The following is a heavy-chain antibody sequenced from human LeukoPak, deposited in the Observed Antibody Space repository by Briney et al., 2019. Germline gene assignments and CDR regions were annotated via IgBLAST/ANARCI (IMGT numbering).Heavy chain of an antibody. J-gene: IGHJ3*02. Sequence: ASVKVSCKASGYTFTGHYIHWVRQAPGEGLEWLGWINPNSGNTGYAQKFQGRVTITRNTSISTAYMELSSLRSEDTAVYYCARGLYSDAFDIWGQGTMVTVSS. CDR2: INPNSGNT. D-gene: IGHD2-15*01. CDR1: GYTFTGHY. CDR3: ARGLYSDAFDI. V-gene: IGHV1-8*03.